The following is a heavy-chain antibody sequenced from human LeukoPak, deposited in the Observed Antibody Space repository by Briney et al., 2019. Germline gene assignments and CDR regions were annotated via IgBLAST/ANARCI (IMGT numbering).Heavy chain of an antibody. D-gene: IGHD1-26*01. CDR1: GFTFISYS. CDR3: AKGGKWDVTPFDY. V-gene: IGHV3-23*01. CDR2: ISGGGGST. Sequence: GGSLRLSCAASGFTFISYSMNWVRQAPGKGLEWVSTISGGGGSTYYADSVKGRFTISRDNSKNTLYLQVNSLRAEDTAVYYCAKGGKWDVTPFDYWGQGTLVTVSS. J-gene: IGHJ4*02.